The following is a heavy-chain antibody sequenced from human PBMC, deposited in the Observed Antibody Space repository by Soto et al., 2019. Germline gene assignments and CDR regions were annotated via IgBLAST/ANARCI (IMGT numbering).Heavy chain of an antibody. CDR2: IYYSGST. Sequence: SETLSLTCTVSGGSIISSSYYWGWIRQPPGKGLEWIGSIYYSGSTYYNPSLKSRVTISVDTSKNQFSLKLSSVTAADTAVYYCARASSTVYYYYGMDVWGQGTTVTVSS. CDR3: ARASSTVYYYYGMDV. CDR1: GGSIISSSYY. D-gene: IGHD4-17*01. V-gene: IGHV4-39*01. J-gene: IGHJ6*02.